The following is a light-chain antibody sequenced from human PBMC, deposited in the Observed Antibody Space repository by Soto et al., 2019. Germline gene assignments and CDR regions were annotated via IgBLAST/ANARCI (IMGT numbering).Light chain of an antibody. Sequence: QSVLPQPPSASGSPGQSVTISCTGTSSDVGGYNYVSWYQQHPGKAPKLVIYEVTKRPSGVPDRFSGSKSGNTASLTVSGLQAEDEADYYCSSFTGASTIFGTGTKVTV. CDR3: SSFTGASTI. CDR1: SSDVGGYNY. V-gene: IGLV2-8*01. J-gene: IGLJ1*01. CDR2: EVT.